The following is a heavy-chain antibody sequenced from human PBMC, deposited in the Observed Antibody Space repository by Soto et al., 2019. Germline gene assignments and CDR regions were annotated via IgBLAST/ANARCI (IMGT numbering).Heavy chain of an antibody. CDR3: AREDIVVVPAAIRNYYYGMDV. CDR1: GGTFSSYA. D-gene: IGHD2-2*01. J-gene: IGHJ6*02. Sequence: SVKVSCKASGGTFSSYAIIWVRQAPGQGLEWMGGIIPIFGTANYAQKFQGRVTITADESTSTAYMELSSLRSEDTAVYYCAREDIVVVPAAIRNYYYGMDVWGQGTTVTVSS. CDR2: IIPIFGTA. V-gene: IGHV1-69*13.